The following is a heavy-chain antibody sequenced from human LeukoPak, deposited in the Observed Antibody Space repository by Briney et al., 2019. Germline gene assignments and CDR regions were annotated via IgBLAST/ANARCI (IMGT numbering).Heavy chain of an antibody. J-gene: IGHJ6*03. Sequence: ASAKVSCKASGYTFTGYYMHWVRQAPGQGLEWMGWINPNSGGTNYAQKFQGRVTMTRDTSISTAYMELSRLRSDDTAVYYCARGRTGTTSYYYYYMDVWGKGTTVTVSS. V-gene: IGHV1-2*02. CDR3: ARGRTGTTSYYYYYMDV. CDR1: GYTFTGYY. CDR2: INPNSGGT. D-gene: IGHD1-7*01.